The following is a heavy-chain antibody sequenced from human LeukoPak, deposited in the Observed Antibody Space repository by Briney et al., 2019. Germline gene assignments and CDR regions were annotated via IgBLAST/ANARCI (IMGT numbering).Heavy chain of an antibody. CDR1: GGSFSGYY. Sequence: SETLSLTCAVYGGSFSGYYWSWIRQPPGEGLEWIGEINHSGSTNYNPSLKSRVTISVDTSMNQFSLKLSSVTAADTAVYYCARARGIAAAGKIDYWGQGTLVTVSS. V-gene: IGHV4-34*01. D-gene: IGHD6-13*01. CDR3: ARARGIAAAGKIDY. J-gene: IGHJ4*02. CDR2: INHSGST.